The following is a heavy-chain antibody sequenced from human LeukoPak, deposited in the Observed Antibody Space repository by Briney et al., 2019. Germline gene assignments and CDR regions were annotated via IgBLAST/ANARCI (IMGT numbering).Heavy chain of an antibody. CDR3: AREEPLAYSSGWYGDY. D-gene: IGHD6-19*01. CDR1: GFTFSSYA. CDR2: ISYDGSNK. V-gene: IGHV3-30*04. Sequence: GGSLRLSCAASGFTFSSYAMHWVRQAPGKGLEGVAVISYDGSNKYYADSVKGRFTISRDNSKNTLYLQMNSLRAEDTAVYYCAREEPLAYSSGWYGDYWGQGTLVTVSS. J-gene: IGHJ4*02.